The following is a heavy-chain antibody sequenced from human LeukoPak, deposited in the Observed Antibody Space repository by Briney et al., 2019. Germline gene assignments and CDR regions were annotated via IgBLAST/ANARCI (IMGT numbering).Heavy chain of an antibody. V-gene: IGHV1-2*04. CDR3: ARGWVVPAASTSPDFDY. CDR1: GYTFTGYY. CDR2: INPNSGGT. D-gene: IGHD2-2*01. Sequence: ASVKVSCKASGYTFTGYYMHWVRQAPGQELEWMGWINPNSGGTNYAQKFQGWVTMTRDTSISTAYMELSRLRSDDTAVYYCARGWVVPAASTSPDFDYWGQGTLVTVSS. J-gene: IGHJ4*02.